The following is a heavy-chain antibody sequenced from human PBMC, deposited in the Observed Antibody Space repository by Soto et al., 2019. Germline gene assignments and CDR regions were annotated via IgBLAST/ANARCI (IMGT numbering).Heavy chain of an antibody. V-gene: IGHV5-51*01. D-gene: IGHD6-13*01. Sequence: PGESLKISCQGSGYSFTNYWIGWVRQMPEKGLEWMGIIYPGDSDTRYSPSFQGQVTISADKSINTANLQWSSLKASDTAIYYCARMAAEGYYYYGMDVWGQGTAVTVSS. CDR1: GYSFTNYW. CDR3: ARMAAEGYYYYGMDV. CDR2: IYPGDSDT. J-gene: IGHJ6*02.